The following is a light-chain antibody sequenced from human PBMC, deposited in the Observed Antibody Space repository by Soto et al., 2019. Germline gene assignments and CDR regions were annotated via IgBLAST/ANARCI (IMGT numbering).Light chain of an antibody. CDR2: DTS. Sequence: QAVVTQEPSLTVSPGGTVTLTCGSSTGAVTSGHYPYWFQQKPGQAPRTLIYDTSNKHSWTPARFSGSLLGGKAALTLSGAQPEDEAEYYCLLFYSGARFWVFGGGTKLTVL. CDR1: TGAVTSGHY. J-gene: IGLJ3*02. V-gene: IGLV7-46*01. CDR3: LLFYSGARFWV.